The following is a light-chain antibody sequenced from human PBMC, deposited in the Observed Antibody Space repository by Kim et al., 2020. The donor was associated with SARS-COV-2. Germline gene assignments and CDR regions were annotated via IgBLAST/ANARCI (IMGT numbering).Light chain of an antibody. CDR1: SSDVGGYNY. Sequence: LTQPASVSGSPGQSITISCTGTSSDVGGYNYVSWYQQHPGKAPKLMIYDVSKRPSGVSNRFSGSKSGNMASLTISGLQAEDEADYYCSSYTSSSTSWVFGGGTQLTVL. V-gene: IGLV2-14*01. J-gene: IGLJ3*02. CDR3: SSYTSSSTSWV. CDR2: DVS.